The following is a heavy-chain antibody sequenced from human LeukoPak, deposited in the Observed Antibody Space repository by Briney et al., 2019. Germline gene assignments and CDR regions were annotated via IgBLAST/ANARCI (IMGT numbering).Heavy chain of an antibody. CDR2: IKEDGSEK. CDR3: VRDKLVGPSRLNH. J-gene: IGHJ5*02. CDR1: GFTFSSYW. D-gene: IGHD1-26*01. Sequence: PGGSLRLSCAASGFTFSSYWMSWVRQAPGKGLEWVANIKEDGSEKRDVDSVKGRFTISRDNAKNSLYLQMNNLRVEDTAVHYCVRDKLVGPSRLNHWGQGTLVTVSS. V-gene: IGHV3-7*01.